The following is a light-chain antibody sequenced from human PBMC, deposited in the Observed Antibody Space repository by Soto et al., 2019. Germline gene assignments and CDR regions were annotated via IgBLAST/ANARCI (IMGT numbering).Light chain of an antibody. Sequence: EIVLTQSPGTLSLSPGERATLSCRASQSVSSSYLAWYQQKPGQAPRLLIYEASSRATGIPDRFSGSGSGTDFTLTISRLEPEDFAVYYCQQYATSPQTFGQGTKVDIK. J-gene: IGKJ1*01. CDR2: EAS. V-gene: IGKV3-20*01. CDR1: QSVSSSY. CDR3: QQYATSPQT.